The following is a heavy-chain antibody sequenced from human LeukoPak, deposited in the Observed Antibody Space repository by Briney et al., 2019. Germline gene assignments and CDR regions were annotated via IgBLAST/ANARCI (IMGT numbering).Heavy chain of an antibody. V-gene: IGHV3-23*01. CDR3: AKSFLTGYSLFDS. J-gene: IGHJ4*02. D-gene: IGHD3-9*01. Sequence: PGGSLRLSCAASGFTSRNYYMSWVRQAPGKGLEWVSAISGSGDSIFYADSVKGRFTISRDNSKTTLYVQMNSLRAEDTAVYYCAKSFLTGYSLFDSWGQGTLVTVSS. CDR2: ISGSGDSI. CDR1: GFTSRNYY.